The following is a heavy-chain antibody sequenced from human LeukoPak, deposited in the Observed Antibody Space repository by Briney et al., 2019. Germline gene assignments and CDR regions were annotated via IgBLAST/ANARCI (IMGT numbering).Heavy chain of an antibody. J-gene: IGHJ4*02. D-gene: IGHD3-22*01. CDR3: AKDSYYDSSGSPDY. V-gene: IGHV3-30*18. CDR2: ISYDGSNK. CDR1: GFTFSSHG. Sequence: GGSLRLSCAASGFTFSSHGMHWVRQAPGKGLEWVAVISYDGSNKYYADSVKGRFTISRDNSKNTPYLQMNSLRAEDTAVYYCAKDSYYDSSGSPDYWGQGTLVTVSS.